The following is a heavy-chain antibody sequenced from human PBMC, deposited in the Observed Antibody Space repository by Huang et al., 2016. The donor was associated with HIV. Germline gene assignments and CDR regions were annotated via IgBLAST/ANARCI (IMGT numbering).Heavy chain of an antibody. CDR3: AKRGGAWGSPYAFDL. CDR1: GGSCNNFG. Sequence: QVQLVQSGAEVRKPGSSVKVSCRASGGSCNNFGINWVRQAPGQGLEWMGGLIPRFGTRNYAQRFKDRVTITADETTGVVHLEVTSLRSDDTAVYFCAKRGGAWGSPYAFDLWGPGTMVTVSS. D-gene: IGHD3-16*01. J-gene: IGHJ3*01. V-gene: IGHV1-69*13. CDR2: LIPRFGTR.